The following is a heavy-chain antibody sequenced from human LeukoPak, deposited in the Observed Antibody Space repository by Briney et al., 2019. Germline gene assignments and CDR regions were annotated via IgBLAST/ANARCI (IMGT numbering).Heavy chain of an antibody. CDR2: INHSGST. CDR3: ARKYNCSGGSCYSDNWFDP. Sequence: SETLSLTCAVYGGSFSGYYWSWIRQPPGKGLEWIGEINHSGSTNYNPSLKSRVTISVDTSKNQFSLKLSSVTAADTAVYYCARKYNCSGGSCYSDNWFDPWGQGTLVTVSS. J-gene: IGHJ5*02. V-gene: IGHV4-34*01. CDR1: GGSFSGYY. D-gene: IGHD2-15*01.